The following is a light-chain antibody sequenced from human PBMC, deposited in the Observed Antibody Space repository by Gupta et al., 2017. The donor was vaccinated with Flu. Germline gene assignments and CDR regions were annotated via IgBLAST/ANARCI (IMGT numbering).Light chain of an antibody. CDR2: DAS. J-gene: IGKJ2*01. CDR3: HQYDDLPPT. Sequence: MTQSPSSLSASVGDRVTITCQASQGVKNYLNWYQQKPGKPPKLLIYDASNLEAGVSSRFSGSGSGTHFSFTISRLQPEDAATYFCHQYDDLPPTFGQGTKLQIK. CDR1: QGVKNY. V-gene: IGKV1-33*01.